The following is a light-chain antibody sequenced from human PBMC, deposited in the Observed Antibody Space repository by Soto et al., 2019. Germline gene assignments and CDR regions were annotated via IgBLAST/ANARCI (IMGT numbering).Light chain of an antibody. Sequence: EIVMTQSPATLSVSPGERATLSCRASQSVSSDLAWHQQRPGQAPSLLIYGASTRATGIPARFSGSGSGTEFTLTISSLQSEDVAVYYCQQYNKWPPRFTFGPGTKVEIK. CDR3: QQYNKWPPRFT. CDR1: QSVSSD. J-gene: IGKJ3*01. V-gene: IGKV3-15*01. CDR2: GAS.